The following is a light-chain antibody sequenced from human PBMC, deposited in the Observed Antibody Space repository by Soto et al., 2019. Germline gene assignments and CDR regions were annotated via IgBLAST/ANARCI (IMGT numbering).Light chain of an antibody. CDR1: SSNIGSRY. J-gene: IGLJ2*01. V-gene: IGLV1-51*01. CDR2: DND. Sequence: QSVLTQPPSVSAAPGQTVTISCSGSSSNIGSRYVSCYQQVPGTAPKLLIYDNDKRPSGTPDRFSGSKSGTSATLGITGLQTGDEADYYCGSWDTSLSTVVFGGGTKLTVL. CDR3: GSWDTSLSTVV.